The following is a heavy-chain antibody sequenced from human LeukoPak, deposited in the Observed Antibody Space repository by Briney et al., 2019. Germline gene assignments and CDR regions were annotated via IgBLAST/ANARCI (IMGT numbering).Heavy chain of an antibody. Sequence: SETLSLTCTVSGGSISNYYWSWIRQPPGKGLESIGYIYYTGSTDYNPSLKSRVTISVDTSKNQFSLKLTSVTAADTAVYYCARTGTKAPYYYDSSGYYDYWGQGTLVTVSS. V-gene: IGHV4-59*01. D-gene: IGHD3-22*01. CDR1: GGSISNYY. CDR2: IYYTGST. J-gene: IGHJ4*02. CDR3: ARTGTKAPYYYDSSGYYDY.